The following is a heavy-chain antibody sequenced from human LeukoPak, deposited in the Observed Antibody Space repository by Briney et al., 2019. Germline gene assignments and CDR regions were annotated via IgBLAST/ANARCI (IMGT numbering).Heavy chain of an antibody. CDR3: ARDRGNSSPLDP. J-gene: IGHJ5*02. V-gene: IGHV4-34*01. D-gene: IGHD4-23*01. CDR1: GGSFSGYY. Sequence: PSETLSLTCAVYGGSFSGYYWSWIRQPPGKGLEWIGEINHSGSTNYNPSLKSRVTISVDTSKNQFSLKLSSVTAADTAVYYCARDRGNSSPLDPWGRGTPVTVSS. CDR2: INHSGST.